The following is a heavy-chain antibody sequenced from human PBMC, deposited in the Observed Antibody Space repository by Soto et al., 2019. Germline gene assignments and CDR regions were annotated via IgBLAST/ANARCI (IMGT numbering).Heavy chain of an antibody. V-gene: IGHV1-3*01. J-gene: IGHJ5*02. CDR2: INAGNGNT. Sequence: ASVKVSCKASGYTFINYDISWVRQAPGQRLEWMGWINAGNGNTKYSQKFQGRVTITRDTSASTAYMELSSLRSEDTAVYYCARDPYSGYDPINNWFDPWGQGTLVTVSS. CDR3: ARDPYSGYDPINNWFDP. D-gene: IGHD5-12*01. CDR1: GYTFINYD.